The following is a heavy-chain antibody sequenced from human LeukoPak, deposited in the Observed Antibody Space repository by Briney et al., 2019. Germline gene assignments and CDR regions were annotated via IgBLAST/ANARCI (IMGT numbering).Heavy chain of an antibody. J-gene: IGHJ4*02. CDR1: GGSISSSSYY. CDR2: IYYSGST. V-gene: IGHV4-39*07. CDR3: ARGRGEYYYDRLRDY. Sequence: PSETLSLTCTVSGGSISSSSYYWGWIRQPPGKGLEWIGSIYYSGSTNYNPSLKSRVTISVDTSKNQFSLKLSSVTAADTAVYYCARGRGEYYYDRLRDYWGQGTLVTVSS. D-gene: IGHD3-22*01.